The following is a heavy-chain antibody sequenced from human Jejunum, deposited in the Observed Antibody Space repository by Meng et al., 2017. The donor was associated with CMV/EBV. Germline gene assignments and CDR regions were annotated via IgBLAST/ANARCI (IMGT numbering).Heavy chain of an antibody. CDR1: GFTFSSYW. CDR3: ASNRGY. J-gene: IGHJ4*02. V-gene: IGHV3-74*01. Sequence: SLSLSCAASGFTFSSYWMHWVRQAPGEGLVWVSRISSDGSSTSYADSVKGRFTISRDNAKNTLYLQMNSLRAEDTAVYYCASNRGYWGQGTLVTVSS. CDR2: ISSDGSST.